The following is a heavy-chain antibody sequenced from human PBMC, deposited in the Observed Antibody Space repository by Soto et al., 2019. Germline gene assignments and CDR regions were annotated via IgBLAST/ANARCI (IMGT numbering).Heavy chain of an antibody. CDR2: IKRDGSTT. CDR1: GFTFSSYW. J-gene: IGHJ5*02. Sequence: EVQLVESGGGLVQPGGSLTLSCAASGFTFSSYWMHWVRLVPGKGLVWVSRIKRDGSTTTYADSVKGRFTISRDNAENRLYLQMNSLRAEDTAVYYCARDYGDYGNWFGTWGQGTLVTVSS. CDR3: ARDYGDYGNWFGT. D-gene: IGHD4-17*01. V-gene: IGHV3-74*01.